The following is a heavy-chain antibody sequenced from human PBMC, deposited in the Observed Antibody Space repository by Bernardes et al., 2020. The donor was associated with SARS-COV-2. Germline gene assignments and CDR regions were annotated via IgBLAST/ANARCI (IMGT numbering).Heavy chain of an antibody. CDR1: GFTFSSYG. D-gene: IGHD3-16*01. V-gene: IGHV3-30*18. J-gene: IGHJ4*02. CDR2: ISYDGSNK. CDR3: AKDAPHDYVWGSLDY. Sequence: LGLGWSASGFTFSSYGMHWVRQAPGKGLEWVAVISYDGSNKYYADSVKGRFTISRDNSKNTLYLQMNSLRAEDTAVYYCAKDAPHDYVWGSLDYWGQGTLVTVSS.